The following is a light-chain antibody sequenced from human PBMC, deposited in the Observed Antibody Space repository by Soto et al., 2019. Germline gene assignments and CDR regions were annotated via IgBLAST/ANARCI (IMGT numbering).Light chain of an antibody. CDR1: QSVRSN. Sequence: EIEMTQSPATLSMSPGDRATLSCRATQSVRSNLAWYHQIPGRAPRLLIYSASTRATGVPARFSGSGSGTEFTLTINSLQSEDFVVYYCQQHDNLPPTFGQGTKLDNK. CDR3: QQHDNLPPT. J-gene: IGKJ1*01. V-gene: IGKV3D-15*01. CDR2: SAS.